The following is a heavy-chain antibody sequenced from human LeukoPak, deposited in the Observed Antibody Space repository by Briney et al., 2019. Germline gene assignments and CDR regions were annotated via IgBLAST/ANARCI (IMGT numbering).Heavy chain of an antibody. J-gene: IGHJ5*02. CDR2: ISAYNGNT. V-gene: IGHV1-18*01. Sequence: ASVKVSCKASGYTFTSYGISWVRQAPGQGLEWMGWISAYNGNTNYAQKLQGRVTMTTDTSTSTAYMELRSLRSDDTAVYYCARGSITMVRGVIPAPFDPWGQGTLVTVSS. D-gene: IGHD3-10*01. CDR3: ARGSITMVRGVIPAPFDP. CDR1: GYTFTSYG.